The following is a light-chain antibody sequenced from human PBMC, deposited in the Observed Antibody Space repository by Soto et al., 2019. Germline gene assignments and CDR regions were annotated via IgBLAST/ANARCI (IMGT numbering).Light chain of an antibody. V-gene: IGKV2-30*01. Sequence: DVVMTQSPLSLPVTLGQPASISCRSSQSLVSGDGNTYLNWFQQRPGQSPRRLIYKVSNRDSGVPDRFSGSFSSIDFTPKISRVEAEDVCIYFCVQASHRPYTFGQGTKLEIK. CDR2: KVS. CDR1: QSLVSGDGNTY. J-gene: IGKJ2*01. CDR3: VQASHRPYT.